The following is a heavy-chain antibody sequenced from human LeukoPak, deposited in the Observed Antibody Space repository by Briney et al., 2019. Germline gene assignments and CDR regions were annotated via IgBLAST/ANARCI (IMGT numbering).Heavy chain of an antibody. Sequence: GRSLRLSCAASGFTFSSYTIHWVRQPPGKGLEWVAVISFDGSNKYYADSVKGRFTISRDNSKNTLYLQMNSLRAEDTAVYYCAREELGSSLGFDPRGQGTLVTVSS. CDR1: GFTFSSYT. J-gene: IGHJ5*02. V-gene: IGHV3-30-3*01. CDR2: ISFDGSNK. CDR3: AREELGSSLGFDP. D-gene: IGHD3-16*01.